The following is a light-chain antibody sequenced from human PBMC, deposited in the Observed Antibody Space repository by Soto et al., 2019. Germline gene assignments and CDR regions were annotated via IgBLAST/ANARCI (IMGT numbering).Light chain of an antibody. Sequence: QAASVSGSPGQSTTISCTGTSSDVGGYNYVSWYQQHPGKAPKLMIYEVTNRPSGVSDRFSGSKSGNTASLTISGLQAEDEADYYCNSYTTSSPYVVFGGGTQLTVL. CDR1: SSDVGGYNY. V-gene: IGLV2-14*01. CDR3: NSYTTSSPYVV. J-gene: IGLJ2*01. CDR2: EVT.